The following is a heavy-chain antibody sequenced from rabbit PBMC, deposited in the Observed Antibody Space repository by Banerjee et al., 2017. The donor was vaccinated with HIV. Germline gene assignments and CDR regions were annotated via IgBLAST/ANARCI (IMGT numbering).Heavy chain of an antibody. CDR2: IYAGKGST. CDR1: GFTISSSYY. CDR3: ARDAGSSYYTQFNL. D-gene: IGHD8-1*01. V-gene: IGHV1S7*01. J-gene: IGHJ4*01. Sequence: QSLEESGGGLVQPEGSLALTCKASGFTISSSYYMCWVRQAPGKGLEWIACIYAGKGSTDYASWVNGRFTISSDNAQNTVDLQMNSLTAADTATYFCARDAGSSYYTQFNLWGPGTLVTVS.